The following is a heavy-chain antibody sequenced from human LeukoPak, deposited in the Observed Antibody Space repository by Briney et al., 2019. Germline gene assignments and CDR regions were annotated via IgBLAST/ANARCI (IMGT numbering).Heavy chain of an antibody. V-gene: IGHV4-38-2*02. CDR2: IYHSGST. CDR3: AREMGRWFDP. D-gene: IGHD3-10*01. CDR1: GYSISSGYY. Sequence: SETLSLTCTVSGYSISSGYYWGWIRQPPGKGLEWIGSIYHSGSTYYNPSLKSRVTISVDTSKNQFSLKLSSVTAADTAVYYCAREMGRWFDPWGQGTLVTVSS. J-gene: IGHJ5*02.